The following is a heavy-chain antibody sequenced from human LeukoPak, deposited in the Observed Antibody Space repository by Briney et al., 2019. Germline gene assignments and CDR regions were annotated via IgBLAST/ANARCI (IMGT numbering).Heavy chain of an antibody. J-gene: IGHJ4*02. CDR3: ASGLLYGGLDY. CDR1: GGSISSYY. CDR2: IYYSGST. V-gene: IGHV4-59*01. Sequence: SETLSLTCTVSGGSISSYYWNWIRQPPGKGLEWIGYIYYSGSTNYNPSLKSRVTISVDTSKNQFSLKLSSVTAADTAVHYCASGLLYGGLDYWGQGTLVTVSS. D-gene: IGHD2-15*01.